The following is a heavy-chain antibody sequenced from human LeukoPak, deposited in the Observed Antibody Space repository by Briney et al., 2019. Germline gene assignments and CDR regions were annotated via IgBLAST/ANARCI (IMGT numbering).Heavy chain of an antibody. D-gene: IGHD4-17*01. V-gene: IGHV3-30-3*01. J-gene: IGHJ4*02. Sequence: GGSLRLSCAASGFTFSSYAMHWVRQAPGKGLQWLALTSDDGSAKYYADSVKGRFTISRDNSQNTLYLQMNSLRADETAIYYCARAPGGFHGDYSPIAYWGQGTLVTVSS. CDR3: ARAPGGFHGDYSPIAY. CDR1: GFTFSSYA. CDR2: TSDDGSAK.